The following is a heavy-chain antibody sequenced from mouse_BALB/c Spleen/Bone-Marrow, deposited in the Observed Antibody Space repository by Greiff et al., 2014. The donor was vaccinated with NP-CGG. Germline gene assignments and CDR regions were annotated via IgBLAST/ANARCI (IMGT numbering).Heavy chain of an antibody. CDR3: ARGDYEGDNVMAH. D-gene: IGHD2-4*01. J-gene: IGHJ3*01. CDR1: GFTFNDSY. V-gene: IGHV14-3*02. Sequence: EVQLQQSGADLVKPGASVKLSCTASGFTFNDSYMHWVKQRPEQGLEWIGRIDPANGNTNYDPKFQGKATITGDTSSNTAYLQLSSLTSEDTAVDYCARGDYEGDNVMAHWGQGTPVTVSA. CDR2: IDPANGNT.